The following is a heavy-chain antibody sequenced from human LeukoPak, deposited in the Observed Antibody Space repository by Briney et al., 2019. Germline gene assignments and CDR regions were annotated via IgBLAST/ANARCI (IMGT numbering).Heavy chain of an antibody. CDR3: ARPNYYDNSGPRQ. CDR1: GFTFSNYA. J-gene: IGHJ4*02. D-gene: IGHD3-22*01. CDR2: IISSGTTI. Sequence: PGGSLRLSCAASGFTFSNYAMSWVRQAPGKGREWGSYIISSGTTIDYADSVKGRFTISRDNAKNSLYLQMNSLRAEDTAVYYCARPNYYDNSGPRQWGQGTLVTVSS. V-gene: IGHV3-11*04.